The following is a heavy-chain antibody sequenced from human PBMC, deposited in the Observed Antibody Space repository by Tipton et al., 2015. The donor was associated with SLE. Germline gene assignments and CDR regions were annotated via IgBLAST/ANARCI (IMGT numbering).Heavy chain of an antibody. Sequence: TLSLTCADHGGSFSSYFWSWIRQPPGKGLEWIGEIKPGGYTNYSPSLKSRGTISLDTSNNHLSLKLNSVTAADTAVYYCARGVSGTVAGHWGQGTQVTVSS. V-gene: IGHV4-34*01. J-gene: IGHJ1*01. CDR2: IKPGGYT. CDR1: GGSFSSYF. CDR3: ARGVSGTVAGH. D-gene: IGHD5-12*01.